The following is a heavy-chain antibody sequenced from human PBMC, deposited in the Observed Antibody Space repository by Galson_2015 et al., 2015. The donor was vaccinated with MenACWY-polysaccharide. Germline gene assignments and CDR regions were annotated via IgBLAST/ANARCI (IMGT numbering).Heavy chain of an antibody. CDR2: FNAGNGNT. V-gene: IGHV1-3*01. J-gene: IGHJ4*02. D-gene: IGHD2-15*01. Sequence: SVKVSCKASGYTFATYAMHWVRQAPGQRPKWMGWFNAGNGNTKYSQKFQGRLTITWDTSASTAYMDLSSLRSEDTAVYYCARDTPGYCSGGSCEDLDYWGQGTLVTVSS. CDR3: ARDTPGYCSGGSCEDLDY. CDR1: GYTFATYA.